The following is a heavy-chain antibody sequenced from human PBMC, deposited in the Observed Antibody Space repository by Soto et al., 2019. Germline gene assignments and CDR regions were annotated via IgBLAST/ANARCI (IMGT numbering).Heavy chain of an antibody. J-gene: IGHJ4*02. CDR1: GFTFDDYT. CDR2: ISWDGGST. D-gene: IGHD3-10*01. Sequence: EVQLVESGGVVVQPGGSLRLSSAASGFTFDDYTMHWVRQAPGKGLEWVSLISWDGGSTYYADSVKGRFTISRDNSKNSLYLQMNSLRTEDTALYYCAKDGFRRGSYYHEFDYWGQGTLVTVSS. V-gene: IGHV3-43*01. CDR3: AKDGFRRGSYYHEFDY.